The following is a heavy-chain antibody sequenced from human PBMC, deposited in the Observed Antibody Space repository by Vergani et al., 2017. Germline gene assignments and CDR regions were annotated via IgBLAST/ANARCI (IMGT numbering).Heavy chain of an antibody. V-gene: IGHV1-3*01. D-gene: IGHD5-18*01. J-gene: IGHJ4*02. CDR2: INAGNGNT. CDR1: GYTFTSYA. Sequence: QVQLVQSGAEVKKPGASVKVSCKASGYTFTSYAMHWVRQAPGQRLEWMGWINAGNGNTKYSQKFQGRVTITRDTSASTAYMELSSLRSEDTAVYYCASDPDGYSYGYRPNFDYWGQGTLVTVSS. CDR3: ASDPDGYSYGYRPNFDY.